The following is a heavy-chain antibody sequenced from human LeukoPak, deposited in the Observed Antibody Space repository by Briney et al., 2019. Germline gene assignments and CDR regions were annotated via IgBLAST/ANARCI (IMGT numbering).Heavy chain of an antibody. V-gene: IGHV1-2*02. D-gene: IGHD3-10*01. CDR1: GYTFTGYY. J-gene: IGHJ4*02. CDR3: ARSESELWFGELRERGYYFDY. CDR2: INPNSGGT. Sequence: GASVKASCKASGYTFTGYYMHWVRQAPGQGLEWMGWINPNSGGTNYAQKFQGRVTMTRDTSISTAYMELSRLRSDDAAVYYCARSESELWFGELRERGYYFDYWGQGTLVTVSS.